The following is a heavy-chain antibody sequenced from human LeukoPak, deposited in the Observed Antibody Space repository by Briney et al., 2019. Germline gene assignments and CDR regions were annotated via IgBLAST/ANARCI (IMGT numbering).Heavy chain of an antibody. Sequence: SETLSLTCTVSGGSISTYYWSWIRQSPGKGLEWIGHIYYSGSIKYNPSLKSRVTISVDTSKNQFSLKLSSVTAADTAVYYCARKGDYYYDSSGYYYFDYWGQGTLVTVSS. D-gene: IGHD3-22*01. V-gene: IGHV4-59*08. CDR2: IYYSGSI. J-gene: IGHJ4*02. CDR1: GGSISTYY. CDR3: ARKGDYYYDSSGYYYFDY.